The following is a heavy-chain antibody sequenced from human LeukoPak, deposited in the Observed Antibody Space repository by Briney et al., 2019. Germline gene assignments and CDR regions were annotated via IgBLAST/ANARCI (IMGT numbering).Heavy chain of an antibody. CDR1: GGSISSYY. Sequence: SETLSLTCTVSGGSISSYYWGWIRQPPGEGLEWIGYIYYSGSTNYNPSLKSRVTISVDTSKNQFSLKLSSVTAADTAVYYCARARYSSGWYDYWGQGTLVTVSS. D-gene: IGHD6-19*01. CDR3: ARARYSSGWYDY. J-gene: IGHJ4*02. CDR2: IYYSGST. V-gene: IGHV4-59*01.